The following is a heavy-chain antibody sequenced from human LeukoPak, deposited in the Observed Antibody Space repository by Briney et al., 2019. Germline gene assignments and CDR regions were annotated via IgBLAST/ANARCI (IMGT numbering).Heavy chain of an antibody. V-gene: IGHV4-4*07. D-gene: IGHD3-22*01. Sequence: SETLSLTCTVSGGSISSHYWSWIRLPAGKGLEWIGRIYTSGSTNSNPSLKSRVTMSVDTSKNQFSLMLSSATAADTAVYYCVRGLYDSSTYRAFHIWGQGTMVTVSS. J-gene: IGHJ3*02. CDR2: IYTSGST. CDR1: GGSISSHY. CDR3: VRGLYDSSTYRAFHI.